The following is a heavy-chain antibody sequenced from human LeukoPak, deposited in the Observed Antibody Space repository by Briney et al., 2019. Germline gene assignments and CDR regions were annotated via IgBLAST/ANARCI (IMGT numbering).Heavy chain of an antibody. CDR3: ARVYNSYYYYMDV. CDR1: AYTFDIYG. CDR2: IATYNGKT. D-gene: IGHD1-14*01. J-gene: IGHJ6*03. V-gene: IGHV1-18*01. Sequence: ASVKVSCKASAYTFDIYGIAWVRQAPGQGLEWMGWIATYNGKTDYAQNLQGRVTMTTDLSTGTAYMELRSLRSDDTAVYYCARVYNSYYYYMDVWGKGTLVTVSS.